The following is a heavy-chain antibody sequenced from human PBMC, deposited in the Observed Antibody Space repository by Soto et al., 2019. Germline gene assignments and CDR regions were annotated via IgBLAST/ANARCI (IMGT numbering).Heavy chain of an antibody. CDR2: IYWHDYK. Sequence: QITLKESGPTLVKPTQTLTLTCTFSGFSLSTSGVGVGWIRQPPAKALEWLALIYWHDYKRYTPSLKSRLTIAKDTNKNQVALTMPTMEHMDTATYYCAHSRRGSYFDYWGQGTLVTVSS. V-gene: IGHV2-5*01. D-gene: IGHD3-16*01. J-gene: IGHJ4*02. CDR1: GFSLSTSGVG. CDR3: AHSRRGSYFDY.